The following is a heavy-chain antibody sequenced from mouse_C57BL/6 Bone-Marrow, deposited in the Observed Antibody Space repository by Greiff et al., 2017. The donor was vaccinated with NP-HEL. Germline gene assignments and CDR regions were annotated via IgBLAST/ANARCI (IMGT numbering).Heavy chain of an antibody. V-gene: IGHV1-80*01. CDR1: GYAFSSYW. CDR3: ARGEGYYPWAMDY. D-gene: IGHD2-3*01. CDR2: IYPGDGDT. J-gene: IGHJ4*01. Sequence: QVQLQQSGAELVKPGASVKISCKASGYAFSSYWMNWVKQRPGKGLEWIGQIYPGDGDTNYNGKFKGKATLTADKSSSTAYMHLSSLTSEDSAVYFCARGEGYYPWAMDYWGQGTSVTVSS.